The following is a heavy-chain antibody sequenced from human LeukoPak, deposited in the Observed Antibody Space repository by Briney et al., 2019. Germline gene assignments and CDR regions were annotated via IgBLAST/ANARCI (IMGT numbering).Heavy chain of an antibody. D-gene: IGHD2-2*01. CDR3: ARYCGSSRCPFYYHMDV. V-gene: IGHV3-21*01. Sequence: GGSLRLSCAGSGFTFDDYGMNWVRQAPGKGPEWVSSISSGSSYIYYADSLKGRFTISRDDAKNSLYLQMNSLRDEDTAVYYCARYCGSSRCPFYYHMDVWGKGTTVTVSS. J-gene: IGHJ6*03. CDR1: GFTFDDYG. CDR2: ISSGSSYI.